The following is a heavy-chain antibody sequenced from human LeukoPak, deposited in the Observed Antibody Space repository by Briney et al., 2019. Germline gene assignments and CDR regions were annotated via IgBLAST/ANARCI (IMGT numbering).Heavy chain of an antibody. J-gene: IGHJ5*02. CDR2: IYYSGST. CDR3: ARDRVTDYYDSSGYYYNWFDP. Sequence: SETLSLTCTASGGSISTYYWSWIRQPPGKGLEWIGFIYYSGSTNYNPSLKSRITMSVDTSKNQFSLKLNSVTAADTAVYYCARDRVTDYYDSSGYYYNWFDPWGQGTLVTVSS. D-gene: IGHD3-22*01. CDR1: GGSISTYY. V-gene: IGHV4-59*01.